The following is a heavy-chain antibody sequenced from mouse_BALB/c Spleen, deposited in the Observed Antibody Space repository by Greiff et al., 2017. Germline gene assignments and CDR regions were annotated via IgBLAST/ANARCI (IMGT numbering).Heavy chain of an antibody. CDR3: ARDRITTVAPAY. J-gene: IGHJ3*01. D-gene: IGHD1-1*01. CDR1: GFSLTSYG. Sequence: VKLQESGPGLVAPSQSLSITCTVSGFSLTSYGVHWVRQTPGKGLEWLGVIWAGGSTNYNSALMSRLSISKDNSKSQVFLKMNSLQTDDTAMYYCARDRITTVAPAYWGQGTLVTVSA. CDR2: IWAGGST. V-gene: IGHV2-9*02.